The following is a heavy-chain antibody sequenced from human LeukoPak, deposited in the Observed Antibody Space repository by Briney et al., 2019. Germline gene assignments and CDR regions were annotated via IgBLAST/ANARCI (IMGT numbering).Heavy chain of an antibody. V-gene: IGHV1-69*13. J-gene: IGHJ4*02. CDR3: ARTRDYYDSSGSSDY. CDR2: IIPIFGTA. D-gene: IGHD3-22*01. Sequence: ASVKVSCKASGGTFSSYAISWVRQAPGQGLEWMGGIIPIFGTANYAQKFQGRVTITADESTSTAYMELRSLRSDDTAVYYCARTRDYYDSSGSSDYWGQGTLVTVSS. CDR1: GGTFSSYA.